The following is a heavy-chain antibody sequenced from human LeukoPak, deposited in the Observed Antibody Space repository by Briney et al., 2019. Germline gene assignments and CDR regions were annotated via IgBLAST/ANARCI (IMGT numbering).Heavy chain of an antibody. J-gene: IGHJ4*02. V-gene: IGHV3-30*18. CDR2: IASDGNDI. CDR3: AKRGHYSNRWDQYFDY. D-gene: IGHD6-13*01. Sequence: GRTLSLSRAPSGFAPTIYGMHSVPEAPSKGLEGGGGIASDGNDIFYSDAVRGRFTISRDNSRDTLYLPMNRLRAGDTAVYSCAKRGHYSNRWDQYFDYWGQGSLVIVSS. CDR1: GFAPTIYG.